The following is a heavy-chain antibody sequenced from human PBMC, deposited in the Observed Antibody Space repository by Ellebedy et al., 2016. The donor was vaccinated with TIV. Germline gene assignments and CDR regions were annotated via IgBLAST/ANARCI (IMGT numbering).Heavy chain of an antibody. CDR2: IYSGGST. D-gene: IGHD3-10*01. J-gene: IGHJ4*02. CDR3: GSTGREQVDY. V-gene: IGHV3-53*01. Sequence: GESLKISCAASGFTVSSNYMRWVRQAPGKGREWVSGIYSGGSTYYADSVKGRFTISRDNSKNTLYLQKNSLRDEDTAVYYCGSTGREQVDYWGQGTLVTVSS. CDR1: GFTVSSNY.